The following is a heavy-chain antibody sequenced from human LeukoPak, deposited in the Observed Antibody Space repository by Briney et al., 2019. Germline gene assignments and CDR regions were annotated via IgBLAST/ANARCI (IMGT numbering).Heavy chain of an antibody. D-gene: IGHD3-3*01. J-gene: IGHJ6*02. CDR3: ASETRITIFGVVKTPLRLYGMDV. Sequence: ASVKVSCKASGGTFSSYAISWVRQAPGQGLEWMGGIIPIFGTANYAQKFQGRVTITADESTSTAYMELSSLRSEDTAVYYCASETRITIFGVVKTPLRLYGMDVWGQGTTVTVSS. V-gene: IGHV1-69*13. CDR1: GGTFSSYA. CDR2: IIPIFGTA.